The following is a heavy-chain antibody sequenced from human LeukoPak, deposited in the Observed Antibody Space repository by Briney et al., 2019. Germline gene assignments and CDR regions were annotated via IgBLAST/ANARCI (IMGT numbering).Heavy chain of an antibody. CDR2: IYSGGST. CDR1: GFTVSSNY. J-gene: IGHJ4*02. D-gene: IGHD2-2*01. CDR3: ARGQLLFSQLSD. V-gene: IGHV3-66*01. Sequence: PGGSLRLSCAASGFTVSSNYMSWVRQAPGKGLEWVSVIYSGGSTYYADSVKGRFTISRDNSKNTLYLQMSSLRAEDTAVYYCARGQLLFSQLSDWGQGTLVTVSS.